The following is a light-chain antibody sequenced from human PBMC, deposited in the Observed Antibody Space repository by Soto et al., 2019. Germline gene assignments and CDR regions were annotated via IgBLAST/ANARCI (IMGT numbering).Light chain of an antibody. J-gene: IGKJ1*01. Sequence: EFVLTQSPGTLSLSPGERATLSCRASQSVASRNLAWYQQKSGQAPRLLIYGASSRAIHTPDRFSGSGSGTDFTLTISGLEPEDFAVYYCQHFGNSLWTFGQGTNVDI. CDR1: QSVASRN. CDR2: GAS. CDR3: QHFGNSLWT. V-gene: IGKV3-20*01.